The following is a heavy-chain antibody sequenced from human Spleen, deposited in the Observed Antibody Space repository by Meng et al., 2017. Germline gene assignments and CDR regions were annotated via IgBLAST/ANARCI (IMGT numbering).Heavy chain of an antibody. J-gene: IGHJ4*02. Sequence: GESLKISCKGSGYIFTNYWIGWVRQMPGKGLEWMGIIFPGNSDTRYSPSFQGQVTISVDKSIGTAYLQWSSLKASDTAMYYCARRRRIVRAAGGADYFDYWGQGTLVTVSS. CDR3: ARRRRIVRAAGGADYFDY. CDR2: IFPGNSDT. V-gene: IGHV5-51*01. D-gene: IGHD6-13*01. CDR1: GYIFTNYW.